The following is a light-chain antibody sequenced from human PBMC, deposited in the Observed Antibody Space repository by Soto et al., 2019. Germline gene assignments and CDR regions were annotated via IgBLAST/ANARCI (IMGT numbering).Light chain of an antibody. J-gene: IGKJ1*01. CDR2: GAS. V-gene: IGKV3-15*01. CDR3: QQYNNLPRT. Sequence: EIVMTQSPATLSVSPGERVTLSCRASQSVSGNLAWYQQKPGQAPRLLIYGASTRATGIPARFSGSGSGTEFTLTISSLQSEDFAVYYCQQYNNLPRTFGQGTRVDIK. CDR1: QSVSGN.